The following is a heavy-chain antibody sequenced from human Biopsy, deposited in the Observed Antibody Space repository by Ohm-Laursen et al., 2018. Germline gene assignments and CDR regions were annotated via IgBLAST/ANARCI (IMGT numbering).Heavy chain of an antibody. CDR1: GGTFSSYA. Sequence: SSVKVSCKASGGTFSSYAISWVRQAPGQGLEWMGGIIPIFGTANYAQKFQGRVTITADESTSTAYMELSSLTFEDTAVYYCAIEGGTYSKPFDYWGQGSQVIVSS. CDR3: AIEGGTYSKPFDY. D-gene: IGHD1-26*01. J-gene: IGHJ4*02. V-gene: IGHV1-69*01. CDR2: IIPIFGTA.